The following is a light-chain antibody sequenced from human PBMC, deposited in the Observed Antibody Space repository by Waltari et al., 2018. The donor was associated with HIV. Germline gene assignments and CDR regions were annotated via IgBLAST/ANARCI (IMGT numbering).Light chain of an antibody. CDR2: GTS. CDR1: TGPVTSGHF. Sequence: QTVVTQEPSLSVSPGGTVTLTCAATTGPVTSGHFPGWFQLRPGQGPRPLLYGTSNKYPWTRARFSGSLLGGKAALTLSGVQPEDEADYVCLRYYHGPRWLFGGGTRLTVL. CDR3: LRYYHGPRWL. V-gene: IGLV7-43*01. J-gene: IGLJ3*02.